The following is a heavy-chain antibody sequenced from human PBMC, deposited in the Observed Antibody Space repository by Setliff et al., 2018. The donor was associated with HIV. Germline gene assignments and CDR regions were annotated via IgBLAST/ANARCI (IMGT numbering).Heavy chain of an antibody. CDR3: AREKETCSGGDCWKNAFDV. CDR2: INPNGGDT. D-gene: IGHD2-21*02. J-gene: IGHJ3*01. V-gene: IGHV1-46*02. CDR1: GGSFNNYA. Sequence: ASVKVSCKAAGGSFNNYAISWVRQAPGQGLEWMGIINPNGGDTKYAQEFQGRVTMTTDTSTSTAYMEMRTLRSDDTAVYYCAREKETCSGGDCWKNAFDVWGQGTMVTVSS.